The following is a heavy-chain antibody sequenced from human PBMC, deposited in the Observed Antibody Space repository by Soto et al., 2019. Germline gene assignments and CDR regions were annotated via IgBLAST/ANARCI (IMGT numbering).Heavy chain of an antibody. Sequence: HPGGSLRLSCAASGFTFGTYDMHWVRQAPGKGLEWVALISYDGSGKYYTDSVKGRFTISRDNSQNTLYLLMNNLRADDTSVYYCARVVTRNYFDYWGQGTLVTVSS. D-gene: IGHD2-21*02. J-gene: IGHJ4*02. CDR2: ISYDGSGK. V-gene: IGHV3-30*03. CDR1: GFTFGTYD. CDR3: ARVVTRNYFDY.